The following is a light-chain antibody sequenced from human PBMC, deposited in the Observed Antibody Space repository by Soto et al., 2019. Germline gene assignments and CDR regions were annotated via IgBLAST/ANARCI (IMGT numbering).Light chain of an antibody. CDR3: QSYDSSLSVRYV. V-gene: IGLV1-40*01. CDR2: GNS. J-gene: IGLJ1*01. Sequence: QSVLTQPPSVSGAPGQRVTISCTGSSSNIGAGYDVHWYQQLPGTAPKLLIYGNSNRPSGVPDRFSGPKSGTSASLAITGLQAEDEADYYCQSYDSSLSVRYVFGTGTKVTVL. CDR1: SSNIGAGYD.